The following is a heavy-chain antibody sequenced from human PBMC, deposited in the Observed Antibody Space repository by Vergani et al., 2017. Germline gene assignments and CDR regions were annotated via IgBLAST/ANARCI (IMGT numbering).Heavy chain of an antibody. CDR3: AREGGYSYGYYFDY. J-gene: IGHJ4*02. D-gene: IGHD5-18*01. Sequence: QVQLQQWGAGLLKPSETPSLTCAVYGGSFSGYYWSWIRQPPGKGLEWIGEINHSGSTNYNPSLKSRVTISVDTSKNQFSLKLSSVTAADTAVYYCAREGGYSYGYYFDYWGQGTLVTVSS. V-gene: IGHV4-34*01. CDR2: INHSGST. CDR1: GGSFSGYY.